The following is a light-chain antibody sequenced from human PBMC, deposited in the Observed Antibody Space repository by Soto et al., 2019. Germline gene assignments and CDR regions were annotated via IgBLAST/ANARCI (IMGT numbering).Light chain of an antibody. Sequence: SALTQPASVSGSPGQSITISCTGTRSDVGGYNFVSWYQQFPGKAPKLMIYEVRNRPSGISNRFSGSKSGNTASLTISGLQAEDEADYYCSSYTSSATLEVFGTGTKLTVL. V-gene: IGLV2-14*01. CDR1: RSDVGGYNF. CDR3: SSYTSSATLEV. J-gene: IGLJ1*01. CDR2: EVR.